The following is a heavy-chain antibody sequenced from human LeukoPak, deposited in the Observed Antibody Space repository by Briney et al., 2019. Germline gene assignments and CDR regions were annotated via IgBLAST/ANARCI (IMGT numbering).Heavy chain of an antibody. CDR3: ARGLASPGNYDSSGYYYAN. J-gene: IGHJ4*02. CDR2: INPSGGST. D-gene: IGHD3-22*01. CDR1: GYGFTGYY. V-gene: IGHV1-46*01. Sequence: ASVKVSCKASGYGFTGYYIHWVRQAPGQGPEWMGIINPSGGSTSYAQKFQGRVTMTRDMSTSTVYMELSSLRSEDTAVYYCARGLASPGNYDSSGYYYANWGQGTLVTVSS.